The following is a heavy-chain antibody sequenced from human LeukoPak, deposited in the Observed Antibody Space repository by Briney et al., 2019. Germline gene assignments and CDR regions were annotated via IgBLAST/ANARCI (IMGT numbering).Heavy chain of an antibody. Sequence: SETLSLTCSASGGSINSYYWSWIRQPPGKGLEWIGYIYSSGSTNYNPSLKSRVTISVDTSKNQFSLKLISVTAADTAVYYCARLGGYNAPLRDWGQGTLVTVSS. CDR1: GGSINSYY. J-gene: IGHJ4*02. CDR3: ARLGGYNAPLRD. D-gene: IGHD5-24*01. V-gene: IGHV4-4*09. CDR2: IYSSGST.